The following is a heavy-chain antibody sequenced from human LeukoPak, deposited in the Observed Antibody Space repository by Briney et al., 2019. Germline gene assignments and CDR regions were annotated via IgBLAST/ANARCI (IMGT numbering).Heavy chain of an antibody. CDR2: IKQDGSER. V-gene: IGHV3-7*01. Sequence: GGSLRLSCAASGFTFSSYWMSWVRQAPGKGREWVANIKQDGSERYYVDSAKGRFTISRDNAKNSLYLQMNSLRAEDTAVYYCARPPSAYYYYMDVWGKGTTVTVSS. D-gene: IGHD2-15*01. J-gene: IGHJ6*03. CDR1: GFTFSSYW. CDR3: ARPPSAYYYYMDV.